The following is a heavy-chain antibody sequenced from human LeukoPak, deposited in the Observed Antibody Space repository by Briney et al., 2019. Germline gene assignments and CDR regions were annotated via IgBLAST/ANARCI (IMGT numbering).Heavy chain of an antibody. CDR2: ISYDGSNK. CDR3: ARERGRWLQLNHFDY. Sequence: GRSLRLSCAASGFTFSSYAMHWVRQAPGKGLEWVAVISYDGSNKYYADSVKGRFTISRDNSKNTLYLQMNSLRSEDTAVYYCARERGRWLQLNHFDYWGQGTLVTVSS. V-gene: IGHV3-30-3*01. D-gene: IGHD5-24*01. CDR1: GFTFSSYA. J-gene: IGHJ4*02.